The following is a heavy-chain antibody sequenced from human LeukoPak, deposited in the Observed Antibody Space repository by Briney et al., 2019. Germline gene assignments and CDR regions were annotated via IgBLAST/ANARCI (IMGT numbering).Heavy chain of an antibody. CDR1: GGSISSGGYS. Sequence: SETLSLTCAVSGGSISSGGYSWSWLRQPAGQGLEWIGYIYHSGSTYYNPSLKSRVTISVDRSKNQFSLKLSSVTAADTAVYYCARGGHFMTTSWFDPWGQGTLVTVSS. CDR3: ARGGHFMTTSWFDP. V-gene: IGHV4-30-2*01. CDR2: IYHSGST. D-gene: IGHD4-11*01. J-gene: IGHJ5*02.